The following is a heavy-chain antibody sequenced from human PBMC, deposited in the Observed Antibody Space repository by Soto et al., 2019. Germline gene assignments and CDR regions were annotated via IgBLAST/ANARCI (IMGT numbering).Heavy chain of an antibody. Sequence: QVQLVQSGAEVKKPGSSVKVSCKASGGTFSSYTISWVRQAPGQGLEWMGRIIPILGIANYAQKFQGRVTITEDKSTSTAYMELSSLRSEDTAVYYCASGKNCSSTSCYDDYYYYYMDVWGKGTTVTVPS. CDR2: IIPILGIA. CDR1: GGTFSSYT. V-gene: IGHV1-69*02. J-gene: IGHJ6*03. D-gene: IGHD2-2*01. CDR3: ASGKNCSSTSCYDDYYYYYMDV.